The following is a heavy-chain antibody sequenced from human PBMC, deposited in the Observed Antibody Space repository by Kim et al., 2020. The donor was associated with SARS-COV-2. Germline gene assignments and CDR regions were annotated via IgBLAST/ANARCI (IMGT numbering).Heavy chain of an antibody. CDR2: ISSSSSYI. V-gene: IGHV3-21*01. CDR1: GFTFSSYS. J-gene: IGHJ4*02. D-gene: IGHD3-22*01. Sequence: GGSLRLSCAASGFTFSSYSMNWVRQAPGKGLEWVSSISSSSSYIYYADSVKGRFTISRDNAKNSLYLQMNSLRAEDTAVYYCARDAAKLPDYYDSRSLGPSYFDYWGQGTLVTVSS. CDR3: ARDAAKLPDYYDSRSLGPSYFDY.